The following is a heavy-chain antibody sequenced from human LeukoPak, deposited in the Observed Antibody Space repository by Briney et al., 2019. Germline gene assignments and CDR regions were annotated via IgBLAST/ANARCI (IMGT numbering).Heavy chain of an antibody. J-gene: IGHJ4*02. CDR2: ISDSGNT. CDR1: GGPINTGYY. Sequence: PQTLSLTCTVSGGPINTGYYWNWIRQHPGKGLERIGQISDSGNTNYNPSLKGRVTMSVDTSQNQFSLKLSSVTAADTAVYYCARGDDHFDYWGQGSLVTVSS. CDR3: ARGDDHFDY. V-gene: IGHV4-31*03.